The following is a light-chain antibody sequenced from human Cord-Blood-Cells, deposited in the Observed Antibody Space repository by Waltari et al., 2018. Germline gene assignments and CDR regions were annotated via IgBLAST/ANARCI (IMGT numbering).Light chain of an antibody. Sequence: QSALTQPASVSGSPGQSIPISCTGPSSDVGRYNLVSWYQQHPGKAPKLMIYEGSKRPSGVSNRFSGSKSGNTASLTISGLQAEDEADYYCCSYAGSSTFYVFGTGTKVTVL. CDR3: CSYAGSSTFYV. V-gene: IGLV2-23*03. CDR1: SSDVGRYNL. CDR2: EGS. J-gene: IGLJ1*01.